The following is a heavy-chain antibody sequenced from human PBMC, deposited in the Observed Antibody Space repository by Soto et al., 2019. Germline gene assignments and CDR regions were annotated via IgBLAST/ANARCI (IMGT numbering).Heavy chain of an antibody. CDR2: IYYSGST. CDR3: ARGDYDFWSGYYRGVDY. J-gene: IGHJ4*02. Sequence: QVQLQESGPGLVKPSETLSLTCTVSGGSVSSGSYYWSWIRQPPGKGREWIGYIYYSGSTNYNPSLKSRVTISVDTSKNQCSLKLSSVTAADTAVYYCARGDYDFWSGYYRGVDYWGQGTLVTVSS. D-gene: IGHD3-3*01. V-gene: IGHV4-61*01. CDR1: GGSVSSGSYY.